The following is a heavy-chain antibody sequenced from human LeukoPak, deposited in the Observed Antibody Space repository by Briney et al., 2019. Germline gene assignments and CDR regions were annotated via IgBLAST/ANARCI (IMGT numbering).Heavy chain of an antibody. CDR2: IRGSSSYI. J-gene: IGHJ4*02. V-gene: IGHV3-21*01. Sequence: GGSLRLSCAASGFTFNTYTMSWVRQAPEKGLEWVSYIRGSSSYIYYADSMKGRFTISRDNGKNSLYLQMNSLRAEDTAVYYCARNYDYYFDYWGQGTLVTVSS. CDR1: GFTFNTYT. D-gene: IGHD3-22*01. CDR3: ARNYDYYFDY.